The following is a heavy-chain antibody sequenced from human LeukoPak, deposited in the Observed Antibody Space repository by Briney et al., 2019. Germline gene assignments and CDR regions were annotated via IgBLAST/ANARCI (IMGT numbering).Heavy chain of an antibody. V-gene: IGHV5-51*01. D-gene: IGHD3-22*01. CDR2: LYPVDSDT. Sequence: GESLKISCKGSGYIFTNYWVGWVRQMPGKGLEWMGILYPVDSDTRYSPSFQGQVTISADKSISTAYLQWSSLKASDTAMYYCARQPAYYYDSSGYVYYYGMDVWGQGTTVTVSS. CDR1: GYIFTNYW. CDR3: ARQPAYYYDSSGYVYYYGMDV. J-gene: IGHJ6*02.